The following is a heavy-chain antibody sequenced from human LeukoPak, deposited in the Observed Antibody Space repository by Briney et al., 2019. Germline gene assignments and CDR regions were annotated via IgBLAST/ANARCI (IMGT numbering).Heavy chain of an antibody. CDR1: GFTFITYA. D-gene: IGHD6-19*01. Sequence: PGGSLRLSCAASGFTFITYAMTWVRQAPGKGLDWVSTISAGGAGTYYADSVKGRFTISRDNSKNTLYLQMNSLRAEDTALYYRVKGYSSGWTREYYGMDVWGQGTTVTVSS. CDR2: ISAGGAGT. J-gene: IGHJ6*02. CDR3: VKGYSSGWTREYYGMDV. V-gene: IGHV3-23*01.